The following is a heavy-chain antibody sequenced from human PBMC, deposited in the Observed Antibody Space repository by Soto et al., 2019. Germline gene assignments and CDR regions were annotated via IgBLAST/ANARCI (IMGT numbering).Heavy chain of an antibody. J-gene: IGHJ4*02. CDR1: GFTFSSYW. CDR3: PREGQLVINYFDY. V-gene: IGHV3-7*01. D-gene: IGHD6-13*01. CDR2: IKQDGSEK. Sequence: GGSLRLSCAASGFTFSSYWMSWVRQAPGKGLEWVANIKQDGSEKYYVDSVKGRFTISRDNAKNSLYLQMNSLRAEDTAVYYCPREGQLVINYFDYWGQGTLVTVSS.